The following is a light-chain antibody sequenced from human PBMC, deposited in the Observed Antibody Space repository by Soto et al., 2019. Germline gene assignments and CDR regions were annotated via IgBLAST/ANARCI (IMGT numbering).Light chain of an antibody. CDR3: LQDYRYPRT. V-gene: IGKV1-6*01. CDR1: QGIRND. CDR2: AAS. Sequence: AIQMTQSPSSLSASVGDRVTITCRASQGIRNDLGWYQQKPGTAPKLLIYAASNLQSGVPSRFSASGSGTAFTLTISTLQPEDFATYYCLQDYRYPRTFGQGTKLEMK. J-gene: IGKJ2*01.